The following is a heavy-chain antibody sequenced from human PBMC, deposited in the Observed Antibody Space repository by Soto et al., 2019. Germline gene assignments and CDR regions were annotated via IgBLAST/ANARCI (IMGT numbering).Heavy chain of an antibody. Sequence: QVQLQESGPGLVKPSQTLSLTCTVSGGSISSGGYYWSWIRQHPGKGLEWIGYIYYSGSTYYNPSLKSRVTISVDTSKNQFSLKLSSVTAADTAVYYCARDRIKGDIRDGYNSFRGFDYWGQGTLVTVSS. V-gene: IGHV4-31*03. D-gene: IGHD5-12*01. CDR3: ARDRIKGDIRDGYNSFRGFDY. CDR2: IYYSGST. J-gene: IGHJ4*02. CDR1: GGSISSGGYY.